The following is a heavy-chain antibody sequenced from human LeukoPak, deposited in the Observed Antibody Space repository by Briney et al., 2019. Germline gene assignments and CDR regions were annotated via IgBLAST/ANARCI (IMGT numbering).Heavy chain of an antibody. Sequence: PGGSLRLSCAASGFTFSSYSMNWVRQAPGKGLEWVSSISSSSSYIYYADSVKGRFTISRDNAKNTLYLQMNSLRAEDTAVYYCAREWNGYNNHWGQGTLVTVSS. D-gene: IGHD5-24*01. CDR2: ISSSSSYI. V-gene: IGHV3-21*01. CDR3: AREWNGYNNH. J-gene: IGHJ5*02. CDR1: GFTFSSYS.